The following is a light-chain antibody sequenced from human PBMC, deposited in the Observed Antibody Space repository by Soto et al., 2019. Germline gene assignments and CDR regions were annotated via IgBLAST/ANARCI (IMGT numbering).Light chain of an antibody. Sequence: VITEAPPAPPVSHGERAPLSCRASQTINNNVAWYQLKDGQVPRLLIYGASTRAADVPARFSGGGSGTEFTLTIRSLQSEDFAGYHCQQYNNWPQRVGQGTKVDIK. CDR3: QQYNNWPQR. J-gene: IGKJ1*01. V-gene: IGKV3-15*01. CDR1: QTINNN. CDR2: GAS.